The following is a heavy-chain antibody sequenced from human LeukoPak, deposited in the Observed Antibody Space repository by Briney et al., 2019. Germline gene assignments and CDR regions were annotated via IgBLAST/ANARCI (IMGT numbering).Heavy chain of an antibody. CDR3: ARDRGIYGDYAYNWFDP. Sequence: PSETLSLTCTVSGGSISSYYWNWVRQPPGKGLEWIGRFYTSGSTNYNPSLKSRVTMSVDTSKNQFSLKLSSVTAADTAVYYCARDRGIYGDYAYNWFDPWGQGTLDTVSS. CDR2: FYTSGST. J-gene: IGHJ5*02. V-gene: IGHV4-4*07. CDR1: GGSISSYY. D-gene: IGHD4-17*01.